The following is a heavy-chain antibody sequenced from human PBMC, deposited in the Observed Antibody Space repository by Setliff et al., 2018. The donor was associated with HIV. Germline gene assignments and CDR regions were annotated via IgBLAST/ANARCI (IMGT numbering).Heavy chain of an antibody. CDR3: ARPFDQ. V-gene: IGHV3-7*01. CDR1: GFTLNNYW. J-gene: IGHJ4*02. CDR2: IKGYGSET. Sequence: GGSLRLSCETSGFTLNNYWMSWVRQAPGKRPEWVANIKGYGSETYYVDSVKGRFTISRDNAKNSLYLQMDSLRVEDTAVYYCARPFDQWGQGALVTVSS.